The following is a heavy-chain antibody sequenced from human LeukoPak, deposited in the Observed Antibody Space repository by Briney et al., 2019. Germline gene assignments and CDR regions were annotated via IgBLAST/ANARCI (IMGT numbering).Heavy chain of an antibody. CDR3: ARRLGIMRDPFDY. CDR2: IYHSGST. D-gene: IGHD7-27*01. J-gene: IGHJ4*02. CDR1: GYSISSGYY. V-gene: IGHV4-38-2*01. Sequence: KPSETLSLTCAVSGYSISSGYYRGWIRQPPGKGLEWIGSIYHSGSTYYNPSLKSRVTISVDTSKNQFSLKLSSVTAADTAVYYCARRLGIMRDPFDYWGQGTLVTVSS.